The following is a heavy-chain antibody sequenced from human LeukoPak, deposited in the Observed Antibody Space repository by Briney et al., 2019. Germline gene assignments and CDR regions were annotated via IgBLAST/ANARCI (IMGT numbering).Heavy chain of an antibody. V-gene: IGHV3-7*01. CDR2: IKGDESAR. D-gene: IGHD1-26*01. Sequence: GGSLRLSCEASGFTFSTYWMAWVRQAPGKGLEWVANIKGDESARHQADSVKGRFTISRDNAKKSVYLQMSSLRGEDTAVYYCARDVGGSLDYWGQGTLVTVSS. J-gene: IGHJ4*02. CDR1: GFTFSTYW. CDR3: ARDVGGSLDY.